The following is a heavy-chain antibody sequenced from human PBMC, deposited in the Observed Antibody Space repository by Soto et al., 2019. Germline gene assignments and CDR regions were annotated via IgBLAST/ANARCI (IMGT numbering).Heavy chain of an antibody. CDR3: ARDYCSSTSCYRGYYYYGMDV. CDR1: GGSISSYY. J-gene: IGHJ6*02. V-gene: IGHV4-4*07. CDR2: IYTSGST. D-gene: IGHD2-2*02. Sequence: SETLSLTCTVSGGSISSYYWSWIRQPAGKGLEWIGRIYTSGSTNYNPSLKSRVTMSVDTSKNQFSLKLSSVTAADTAVYYCARDYCSSTSCYRGYYYYGMDVWGQGTTVTVSS.